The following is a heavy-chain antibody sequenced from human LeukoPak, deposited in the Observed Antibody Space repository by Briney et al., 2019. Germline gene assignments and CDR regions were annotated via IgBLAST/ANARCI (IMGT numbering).Heavy chain of an antibody. CDR3: ARLLSGGEGY. Sequence: SETLSLTCTVSGGSISNYYWSWIRQLPGKGLEWIGYIYYSGSTNYNPSLKSRVTISVDTSKNQFSLKLSSVTAADTAVYYCARLLSGGEGYWGQGTLVTVSS. V-gene: IGHV4-59*08. CDR1: GGSISNYY. CDR2: IYYSGST. D-gene: IGHD3-16*01. J-gene: IGHJ4*02.